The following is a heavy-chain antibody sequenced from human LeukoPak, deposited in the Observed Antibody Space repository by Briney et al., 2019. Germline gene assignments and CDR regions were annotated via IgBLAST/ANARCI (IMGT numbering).Heavy chain of an antibody. CDR2: IYTSGST. Sequence: PSETLSLTCTVSGGSISSGSYYWSWIRQPAGKGLEWIGRIYTSGSTNYNPSLKSRVTISVDTSKNQFSLKLSSVTAADTAVYYCARVAAMALADWGQGTLVTVSS. CDR3: ARVAAMALAD. D-gene: IGHD5-18*01. V-gene: IGHV4-61*02. CDR1: GGSISSGSYY. J-gene: IGHJ4*02.